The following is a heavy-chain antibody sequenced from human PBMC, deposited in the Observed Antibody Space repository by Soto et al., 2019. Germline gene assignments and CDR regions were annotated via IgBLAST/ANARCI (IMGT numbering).Heavy chain of an antibody. CDR1: GFTFSSYG. V-gene: IGHV3-33*01. D-gene: IGHD3-3*01. J-gene: IGHJ6*02. CDR2: IWYDGSNK. CDR3: ARGSGYYAYYYYGMDV. Sequence: GGSLRLSCAASGFTFSSYGMHWVRQAPGKGLEWVAVIWYDGSNKYYADSVKGRFTISRDNSKNTLYLQMNSLRAEDTAVYYCARGSGYYAYYYYGMDVWGQGTTVTVSS.